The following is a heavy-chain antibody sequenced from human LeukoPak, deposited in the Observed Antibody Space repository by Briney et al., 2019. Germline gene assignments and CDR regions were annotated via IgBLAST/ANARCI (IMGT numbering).Heavy chain of an antibody. CDR3: ARGTGPAAGKRWFDP. V-gene: IGHV1-2*02. Sequence: APVKVSCKASGYTFTGYYMHWVRQAPGQGLEWMGWINPNSGGTNYAQKFQGRVTMTRDTSISTAYMELSRLRSDDTAVYYCARGTGPAAGKRWFDPWGQGTLVTVSS. J-gene: IGHJ5*02. CDR2: INPNSGGT. CDR1: GYTFTGYY. D-gene: IGHD6-13*01.